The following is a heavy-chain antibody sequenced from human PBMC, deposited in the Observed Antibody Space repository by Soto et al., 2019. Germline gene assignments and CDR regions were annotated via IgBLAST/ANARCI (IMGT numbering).Heavy chain of an antibody. CDR3: ARVPGSGYYYYPFDY. D-gene: IGHD3-22*01. V-gene: IGHV1-69*12. CDR1: GGTFSSYA. Sequence: QVQPVQSGAEVKKPGSSVKVSCKASGGTFSSYAISWVRQAPGQGLEWMGGIIPIFGTANYAQKFQGRVTIAADESTSTAYMELSSLRSEDTAVYYCARVPGSGYYYYPFDYWGQGTLVTVSS. CDR2: IIPIFGTA. J-gene: IGHJ4*02.